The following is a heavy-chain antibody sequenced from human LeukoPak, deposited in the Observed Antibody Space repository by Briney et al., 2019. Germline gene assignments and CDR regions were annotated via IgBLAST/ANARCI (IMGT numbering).Heavy chain of an antibody. D-gene: IGHD6-13*01. Sequence: PSETLSLTCAVYGGSFSGYYWSWIRQPPGKGLEWIGEINHSGSTNYNPSLKSRVTISVDTSKNQFSLGLSSVTAADTAVYYCARLGSSWSEMDYWGQGTLVTVSS. CDR1: GGSFSGYY. V-gene: IGHV4-34*01. CDR2: INHSGST. J-gene: IGHJ4*02. CDR3: ARLGSSWSEMDY.